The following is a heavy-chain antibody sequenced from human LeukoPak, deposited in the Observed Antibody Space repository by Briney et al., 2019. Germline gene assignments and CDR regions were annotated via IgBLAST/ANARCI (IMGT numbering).Heavy chain of an antibody. J-gene: IGHJ4*02. CDR1: GGSISSYY. CDR3: ARGSSSWYPGY. D-gene: IGHD6-13*01. V-gene: IGHV4-59*01. CDR2: IYYSGST. Sequence: SETLSLTCTVSGGSISSYYWSWIRQPPGKGLEWIGYIYYSGSTNYNPSLKSRVTISVDTSKNQFSLKLSSVTAADTAVYYCARGSSSWYPGYWGQGTLVTVSS.